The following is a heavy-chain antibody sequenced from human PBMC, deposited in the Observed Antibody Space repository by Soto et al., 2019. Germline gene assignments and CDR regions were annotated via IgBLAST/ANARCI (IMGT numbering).Heavy chain of an antibody. V-gene: IGHV5-51*01. Sequence: GESLKISWKGSGYSFTSCWIGWVRQMPGKGLEWMGIIYPGDSDTRYSPSFQGQVTISADKSISTAYLQWSSLKASDTAMYYCARRAQWLVANSSQYGMAVWGQGTTVTVSS. CDR1: GYSFTSCW. J-gene: IGHJ6*02. CDR2: IYPGDSDT. D-gene: IGHD6-19*01. CDR3: ARRAQWLVANSSQYGMAV.